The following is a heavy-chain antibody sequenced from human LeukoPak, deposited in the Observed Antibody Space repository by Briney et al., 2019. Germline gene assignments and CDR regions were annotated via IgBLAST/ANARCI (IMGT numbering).Heavy chain of an antibody. V-gene: IGHV4-34*01. CDR1: GGSFSGYY. Sequence: KPSETLSLTCAVYGGSFSGYYWSWIRQPPGKGLEWIGEINHSGSTNYNPSLKSRVTISVDTSKNQFFLKLSSVTAADTAVYYCARANYDFWSGRGWFDPWGQGTLVTVSS. D-gene: IGHD3-3*01. J-gene: IGHJ5*02. CDR2: INHSGST. CDR3: ARANYDFWSGRGWFDP.